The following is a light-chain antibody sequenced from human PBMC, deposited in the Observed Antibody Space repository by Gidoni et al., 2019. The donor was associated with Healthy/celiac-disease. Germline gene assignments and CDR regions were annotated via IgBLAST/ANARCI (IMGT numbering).Light chain of an antibody. CDR2: DVS. CDR1: SSDVGGYNY. CDR3: SSYTSSSTLGV. Sequence: QSALTQPASVSGSPGQPITISCTGTSSDVGGYNYVPWYQQHPGKAPKLMIYDVSNRPSGVSNRFSGSKSGNTASLTISGLQAVDEADYYCSSYTSSSTLGVFGTGTKVTVL. V-gene: IGLV2-14*01. J-gene: IGLJ1*01.